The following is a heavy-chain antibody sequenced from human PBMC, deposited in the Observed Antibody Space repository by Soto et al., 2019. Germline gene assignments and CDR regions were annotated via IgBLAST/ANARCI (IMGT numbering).Heavy chain of an antibody. CDR1: GFTFSSYA. Sequence: GGSLRLSCAASGFTFSSYAMSWVRQAPGKGLEWVSAISGSGGSTYYADSVKGRFTISRDNSKNTLYLQVNSLRAEDTAVYYCAILSSSWYFDYWGQGTLVTVSS. D-gene: IGHD6-13*01. CDR2: ISGSGGST. CDR3: AILSSSWYFDY. V-gene: IGHV3-23*01. J-gene: IGHJ4*02.